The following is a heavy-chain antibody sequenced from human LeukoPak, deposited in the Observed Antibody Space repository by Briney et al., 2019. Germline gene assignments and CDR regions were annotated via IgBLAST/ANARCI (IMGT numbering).Heavy chain of an antibody. CDR3: ARDRWELLRGEFDY. J-gene: IGHJ4*02. D-gene: IGHD1-26*01. CDR2: ISSSSSTI. CDR1: GFTFSSYS. Sequence: GGSLRLSCAASGFTFSSYSMNWARQAPGKGLEWVSYISSSSSTIYYADSVKGRFTISRDNAKNSLYLQMNSLRAEDTAVYYCARDRWELLRGEFDYWGQGTLVTVSS. V-gene: IGHV3-48*04.